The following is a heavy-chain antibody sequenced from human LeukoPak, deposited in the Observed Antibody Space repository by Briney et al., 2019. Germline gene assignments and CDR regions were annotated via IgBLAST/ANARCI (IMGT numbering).Heavy chain of an antibody. CDR1: GYTFINYA. CDR3: ARASGGSSGSFKDYYYAMDV. Sequence: ASVKVSCRASGYTFINYAISWVRQAPGQGLEWMGWISAYNANTHYAQKIQGRVAVTTDTSTSTAYMELRSLRSDDTAVYYCARASGGSSGSFKDYYYAMDVWGQGTTVTVSS. J-gene: IGHJ6*02. V-gene: IGHV1-18*01. CDR2: ISAYNANT. D-gene: IGHD6-19*01.